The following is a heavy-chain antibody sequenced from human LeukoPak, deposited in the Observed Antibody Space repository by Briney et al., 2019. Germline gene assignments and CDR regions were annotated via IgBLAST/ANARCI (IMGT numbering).Heavy chain of an antibody. V-gene: IGHV3-23*01. J-gene: IGHJ4*02. CDR3: ATRLVVPGAMALCFDC. D-gene: IGHD2-2*01. Sequence: HPGGSLRLSCVASGVTFEDYGMSWVRQAPGKGLEWVSGISGSGGSTYYADSLKGRFTISRDNSKNTLYLQMSILRAEDTAVYYCATRLVVPGAMALCFDCWGQGTLVSVSS. CDR2: ISGSGGST. CDR1: GVTFEDYG.